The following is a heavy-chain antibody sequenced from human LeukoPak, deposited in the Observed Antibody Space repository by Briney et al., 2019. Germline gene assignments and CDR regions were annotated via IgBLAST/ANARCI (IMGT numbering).Heavy chain of an antibody. Sequence: PGGSLRLSCAASGFTFGDYGLSWVRQAPGKGLEWVSAISGSGGSTYYADSVKGRFTISRDNSKNTLYLQMNSLRAEDTAVYYCAREASRGYSGYGLFDYWGRGTLVTVSS. CDR1: GFTFGDYG. J-gene: IGHJ4*02. CDR3: AREASRGYSGYGLFDY. V-gene: IGHV3-23*01. CDR2: ISGSGGST. D-gene: IGHD5-12*01.